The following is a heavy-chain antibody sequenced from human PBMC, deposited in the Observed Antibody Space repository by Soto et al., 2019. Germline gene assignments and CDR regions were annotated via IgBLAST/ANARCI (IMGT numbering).Heavy chain of an antibody. Sequence: SQTLSLTCAISGDSVSSNSAAWNWIRQSPSRGLEWLGRTYYRSKWYNDYAVSVESRITINPDTSKNQFSLQLNSVTPEDTAVYYCAKSSETGYYYYYYGMDVWGQGTTVTVSS. CDR2: TYYRSKWYN. J-gene: IGHJ6*02. CDR1: GDSVSSNSAA. CDR3: AKSSETGYYYYYYGMDV. V-gene: IGHV6-1*01. D-gene: IGHD6-25*01.